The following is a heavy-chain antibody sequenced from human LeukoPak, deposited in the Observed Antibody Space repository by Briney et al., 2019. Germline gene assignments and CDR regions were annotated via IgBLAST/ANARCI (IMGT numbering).Heavy chain of an antibody. J-gene: IGHJ4*02. V-gene: IGHV4-61*02. D-gene: IGHD2-15*01. Sequence: SETLSLTCTVSGGSISSGSYYWSWIRQPAGMELEWIGRIYTSGSTNYNPSLKSRVTISVDTSKNQFSLKLSSVTAADTAVYYCARHCSGGSCPLGFDYWGQGTLVTVSS. CDR3: ARHCSGGSCPLGFDY. CDR1: GGSISSGSYY. CDR2: IYTSGST.